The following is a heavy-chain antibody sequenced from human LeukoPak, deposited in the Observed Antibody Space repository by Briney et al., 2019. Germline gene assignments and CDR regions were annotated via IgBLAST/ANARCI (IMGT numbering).Heavy chain of an antibody. CDR3: ARVQRAADTAMVGFDY. CDR1: GGSISSSSYY. CDR2: IYYSGST. V-gene: IGHV4-39*01. D-gene: IGHD5-18*01. Sequence: SETLSLTCTVSGGSISSSSYYWGWIRQPPGKGLEWIGSIYYSGSTYYNPSLKSRVTISVDTSKNQFSLKLSSVTAADTAVYYCARVQRAADTAMVGFDYWGQGTLVTVSS. J-gene: IGHJ4*02.